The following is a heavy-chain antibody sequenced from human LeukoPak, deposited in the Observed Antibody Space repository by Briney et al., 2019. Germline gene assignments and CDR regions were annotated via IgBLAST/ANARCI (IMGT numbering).Heavy chain of an antibody. CDR1: DSSITSTYY. D-gene: IGHD2-8*01. V-gene: IGHV4-38-2*02. Sequence: SETLSLTCTVSDSSITSTYYWAWFRQPPGKGLEWIATVFRLQTVRTFYNPSLGSRVTMSLDPSQNQFSLNLTSVTAADTALYFCARVLHAPYLIDSWGQGTLVTVSS. CDR2: VFRLQTVRT. CDR3: ARVLHAPYLIDS. J-gene: IGHJ4*02.